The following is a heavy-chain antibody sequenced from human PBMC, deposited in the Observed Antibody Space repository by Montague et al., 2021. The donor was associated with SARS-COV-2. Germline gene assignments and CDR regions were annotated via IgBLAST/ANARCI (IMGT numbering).Heavy chain of an antibody. V-gene: IGHV3-9*01. CDR3: AKDGLIRGVNYFDY. Sequence: SLRLSCAASGFTFDDYAMYWVRQAPGKGLEWVSGINWNSGSIGYADSVKGRFTISRDNAENSLYLQMNSPRAEDTALYYCAKDGLIRGVNYFDYWGQGTLVTVSS. CDR2: INWNSGSI. CDR1: GFTFDDYA. D-gene: IGHD3-10*01. J-gene: IGHJ4*02.